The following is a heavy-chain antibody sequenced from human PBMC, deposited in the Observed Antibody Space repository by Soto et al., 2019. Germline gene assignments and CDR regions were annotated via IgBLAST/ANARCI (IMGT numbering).Heavy chain of an antibody. D-gene: IGHD3-10*01. V-gene: IGHV3-11*01. CDR1: GFAFSNHY. J-gene: IGHJ4*02. CDR2: ISDSGTTT. Sequence: KTGGSLRLSCAASGFAFSNHYMTWIRQAPGKGLEWVSKISDSGTTTYYADSVKGRFTVSRDNAKNSVYLQMNSLRAEDTAVYYRAGDPYYYASDFWGQGTLVTVSS. CDR3: AGDPYYYASDF.